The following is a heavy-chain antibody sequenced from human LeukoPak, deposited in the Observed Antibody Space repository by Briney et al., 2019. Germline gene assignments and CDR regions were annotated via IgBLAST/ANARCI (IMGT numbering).Heavy chain of an antibody. J-gene: IGHJ4*02. CDR2: MNPNSGNT. Sequence: ASVKVSCKASGYTFISCEINWVRQATGQGLEWMGWMNPNSGNTGYAQKFQGRVTFTRDTSINTAYMELSSLRSGDTAVYYCARGASRSFDFWGQGTLVTVSS. CDR3: ARGASRSFDF. CDR1: GYTFISCE. V-gene: IGHV1-8*03.